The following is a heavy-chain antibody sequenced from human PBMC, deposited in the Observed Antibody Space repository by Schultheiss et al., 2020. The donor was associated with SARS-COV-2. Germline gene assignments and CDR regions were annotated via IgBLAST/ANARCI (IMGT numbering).Heavy chain of an antibody. V-gene: IGHV4-4*02. CDR2: IYHSGST. D-gene: IGHD4-17*01. Sequence: SETLSLTCAVSGGSISSSNWWSWVRQPPGKGLEWIGEIYHSGSTNYNPSLKSRVTISVDKSKNQFSLKLSSVTAADTAVYYCARVRYGDYVSDAFDIWGQGTMVTVSS. CDR3: ARVRYGDYVSDAFDI. CDR1: GGSISSSNW. J-gene: IGHJ3*02.